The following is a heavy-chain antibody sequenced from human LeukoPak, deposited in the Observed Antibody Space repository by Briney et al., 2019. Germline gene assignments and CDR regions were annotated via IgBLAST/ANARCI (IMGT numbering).Heavy chain of an antibody. Sequence: ASLKLSCTASGYAFSGYYMHWVRQAPGQGLEWMGIINPNGGSTSYPQKVQDRVTVTRDKAKRTVYLQLSSLRSEDTAVYYCARTYYCGCGAYFEYWGQGTLVNVSS. CDR2: INPNGGST. CDR1: GYAFSGYY. V-gene: IGHV1-46*01. CDR3: ARTYYCGCGAYFEY. D-gene: IGHD3-10*01. J-gene: IGHJ4*02.